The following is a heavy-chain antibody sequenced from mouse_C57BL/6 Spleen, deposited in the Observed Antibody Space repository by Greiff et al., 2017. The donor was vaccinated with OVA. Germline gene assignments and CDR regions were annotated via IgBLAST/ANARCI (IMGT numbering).Heavy chain of an antibody. D-gene: IGHD2-13*01. CDR2: INPSSGYT. V-gene: IGHV1-7*01. CDR1: GYTFTSYW. J-gene: IGHJ3*01. CDR3: ARVEGDEGDYEVWCAD. Sequence: QVQLKESGAELAKPGASVKLSCKASGYTFTSYWMHWVKQRPGQGLEWIGYINPSSGYTKYNQKFKDKATLTADNYSSKAYMQLSRLTYEDTAVYYGARVEGDEGDYEVWCADWGQGTLVTVSA.